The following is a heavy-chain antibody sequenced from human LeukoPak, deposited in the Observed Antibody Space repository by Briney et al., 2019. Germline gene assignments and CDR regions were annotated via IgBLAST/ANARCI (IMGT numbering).Heavy chain of an antibody. Sequence: ASVKASCKASGGTFSSYAISWVRQAPGQGLEWMGGIIPIFGTANYAQKFQGRVTITADKSTSTAYMELSSLRSEDTAVYYCARGCSSTSCYFLFDYWGQGTLVTVSS. CDR2: IIPIFGTA. V-gene: IGHV1-69*06. CDR1: GGTFSSYA. J-gene: IGHJ4*02. CDR3: ARGCSSTSCYFLFDY. D-gene: IGHD2-2*01.